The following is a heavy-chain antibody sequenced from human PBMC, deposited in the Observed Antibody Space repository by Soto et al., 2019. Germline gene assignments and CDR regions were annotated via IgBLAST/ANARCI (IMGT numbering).Heavy chain of an antibody. CDR3: AKSYYYDSSGYYYDY. CDR1: GFTFSSYA. D-gene: IGHD3-22*01. CDR2: ISGSGGST. V-gene: IGHV3-23*01. J-gene: IGHJ4*02. Sequence: EVPLLESGGGLVQPGGSLRLSCAASGFTFSSYAMSWVRQAPGKGLEWVSAISGSGGSTYYADSVKGRFTISRDNSKNTLYLQMNSLRAEDTAVYYCAKSYYYDSSGYYYDYWGQGTLVTVSS.